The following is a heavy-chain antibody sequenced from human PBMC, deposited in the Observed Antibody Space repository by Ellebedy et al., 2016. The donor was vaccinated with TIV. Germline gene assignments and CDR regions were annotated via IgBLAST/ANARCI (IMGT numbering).Heavy chain of an antibody. CDR1: GFTFSSYG. V-gene: IGHV3-33*01. CDR3: ARAGEWNTNFPHDYGDY. D-gene: IGHD1/OR15-1a*01. CDR2: IWYDGSNK. Sequence: GESLKISXAASGFTFSSYGMHWVRQAPGKGLEWVAVIWYDGSNKYYADSVKGRFTISRDNSKNTLYLQMNSLRAEDTAVYYCARAGEWNTNFPHDYGDYWGQGTLVTVSS. J-gene: IGHJ4*02.